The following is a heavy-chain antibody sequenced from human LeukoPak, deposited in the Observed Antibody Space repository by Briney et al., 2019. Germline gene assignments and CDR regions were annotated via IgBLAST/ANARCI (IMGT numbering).Heavy chain of an antibody. D-gene: IGHD1-14*01. Sequence: GGSLRLSCAASGFTFSSYWMHWVRHVPGKGLVWVARINSGGSSITYADSVKGRFTISRDNAKNTLYLQMDRLRAEDTGVYYCARSNQADDYWGQGTLVTVSS. CDR3: ARSNQADDY. J-gene: IGHJ4*02. V-gene: IGHV3-74*01. CDR1: GFTFSSYW. CDR2: INSGGSSI.